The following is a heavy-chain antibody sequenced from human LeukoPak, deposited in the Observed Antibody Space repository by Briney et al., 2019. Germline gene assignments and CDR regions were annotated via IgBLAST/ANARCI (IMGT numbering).Heavy chain of an antibody. CDR2: IYYSGST. CDR1: GGSTSSYY. CDR3: ARALATTGGDNWFDP. Sequence: PSETLSLTCTVSGGSTSSYYWSWIRQPSGKRLEWIGYIYYSGSTNYNPSLKSRVIISLDTSKNHFSLKLSSVTAADTAVYYCARALATTGGDNWFDPWGQGTLVTVSS. V-gene: IGHV4-59*01. J-gene: IGHJ5*02. D-gene: IGHD1-1*01.